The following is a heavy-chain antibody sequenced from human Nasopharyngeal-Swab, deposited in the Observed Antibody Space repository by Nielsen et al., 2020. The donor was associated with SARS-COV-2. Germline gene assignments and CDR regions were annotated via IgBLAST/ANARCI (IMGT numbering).Heavy chain of an antibody. V-gene: IGHV3-30*18. CDR2: ISYDGSKK. Sequence: GESLKISCPASGFSFNNYGMHWVRQAPGKGLEWVAVISYDGSKKFYAESVEGRFTISRDYSKSTLYLQMDSLRTEDTAMYYCAKANVLFWFGQFKNDGFDIWGQGTMVAVSS. J-gene: IGHJ3*02. D-gene: IGHD3-10*01. CDR1: GFSFNNYG. CDR3: AKANVLFWFGQFKNDGFDI.